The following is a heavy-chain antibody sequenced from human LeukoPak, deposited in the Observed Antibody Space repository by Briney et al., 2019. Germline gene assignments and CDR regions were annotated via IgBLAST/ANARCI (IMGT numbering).Heavy chain of an antibody. CDR2: ITGHGTTT. CDR3: AKMNGYFEY. V-gene: IGHV3-23*01. D-gene: IGHD1-1*01. Sequence: GGSLRLSCEAARLTFSNHGMSWVRQAAGKGLQWLSAITGHGTTTYYADSVQGRLTISRDNSKNMLYLQMSSLRAEDTAVYYCAKMNGYFEYWGQGALVRVSS. J-gene: IGHJ4*02. CDR1: RLTFSNHG.